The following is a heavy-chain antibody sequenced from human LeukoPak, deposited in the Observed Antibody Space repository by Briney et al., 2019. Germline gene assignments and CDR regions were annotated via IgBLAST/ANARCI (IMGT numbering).Heavy chain of an antibody. CDR3: TRDLGFFAFDI. Sequence: GGSLRLSYAASGFTFSNYWMTWVRQAPGKGLEWVANINEDGSVKYCVDSVKGRFTISRDNAKNSLYLQMNSLRADDTAVYYCTRDLGFFAFDIWGQGTMVTVSS. CDR2: INEDGSVK. V-gene: IGHV3-7*04. D-gene: IGHD3-3*01. CDR1: GFTFSNYW. J-gene: IGHJ3*02.